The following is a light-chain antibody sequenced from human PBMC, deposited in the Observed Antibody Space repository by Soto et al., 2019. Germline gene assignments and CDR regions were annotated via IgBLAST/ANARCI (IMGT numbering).Light chain of an antibody. J-gene: IGKJ5*01. Sequence: ILFTPSPSSRSAAVGDRVTIACTASQGIDSSFAWYQQKPGKAPKLLIYAAYSLQSGVTSRFSGSGSGTDFTLTIRSMQPEDFATYYCKKLHDYQINCGQGQRREIK. V-gene: IGKV1-9*01. CDR1: QGIDSS. CDR2: AAY. CDR3: KKLHDYQIN.